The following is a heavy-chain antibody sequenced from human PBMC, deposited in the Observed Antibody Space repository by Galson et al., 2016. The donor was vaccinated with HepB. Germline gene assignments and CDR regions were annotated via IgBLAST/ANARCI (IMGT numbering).Heavy chain of an antibody. CDR3: ARERNYYDSSGYYYDYFDY. J-gene: IGHJ4*02. Sequence: LRLSCAVSGFTFSGYSMNWVRQAPGKGLEWVSSIASNSRYINYADSVEGRFTMSRDNAKNSLYLQMNSLRAKDTAVYYCARERNYYDSSGYYYDYFDYWGQGTLVTVSS. D-gene: IGHD3-22*01. V-gene: IGHV3-21*01. CDR1: GFTFSGYS. CDR2: IASNSRYI.